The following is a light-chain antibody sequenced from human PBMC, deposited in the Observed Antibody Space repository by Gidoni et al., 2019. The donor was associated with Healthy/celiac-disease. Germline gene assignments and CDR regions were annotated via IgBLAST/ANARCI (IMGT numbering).Light chain of an antibody. CDR3: QQYDSLSQT. Sequence: ASVGDRVTITCQASQSISNYFNWYQQKPGKAPKLLIYDASIFETGVPSRFSGSGSGTDFTFTISSLQPEDIATYYCQQYDSLSQTFGQGTKLEIK. J-gene: IGKJ2*01. V-gene: IGKV1-33*01. CDR1: QSISNY. CDR2: DAS.